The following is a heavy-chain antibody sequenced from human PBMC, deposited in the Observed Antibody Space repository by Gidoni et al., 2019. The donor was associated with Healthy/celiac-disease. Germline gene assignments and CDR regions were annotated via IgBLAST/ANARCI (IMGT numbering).Heavy chain of an antibody. CDR3: ARGPPPYSSSWYGEGDAFDI. Sequence: IYYSGSTYYNPSLKSRVTISVDTSKNQFSLKLSSVTAADTAVYYCARGPPPYSSSWYGEGDAFDIWGQGTMVTVSS. J-gene: IGHJ3*02. D-gene: IGHD6-13*01. CDR2: IYYSGST. V-gene: IGHV4-31*02.